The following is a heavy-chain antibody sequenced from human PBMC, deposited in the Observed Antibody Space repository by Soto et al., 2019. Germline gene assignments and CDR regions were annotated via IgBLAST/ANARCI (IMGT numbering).Heavy chain of an antibody. CDR1: GYSFTTHG. D-gene: IGHD1-1*01. J-gene: IGHJ6*02. CDR2: ISAYNGDT. Sequence: GASVKVSCKASGYSFTTHGISWVRRAPGHGLEGMGWISAYNGDTHYVQRFQGRLTMTTDTSTSTAYMELRSLTSDDTAVYYCARATTCTGRLRGTPFLDVWGQGTTVTVSS. CDR3: ARATTCTGRLRGTPFLDV. V-gene: IGHV1-18*04.